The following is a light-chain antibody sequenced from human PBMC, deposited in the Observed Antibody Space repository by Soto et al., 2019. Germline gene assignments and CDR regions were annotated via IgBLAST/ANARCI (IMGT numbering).Light chain of an antibody. Sequence: QSALTQPPSASGTPGQRVTISCSGSSSNIGSNTVNWYQQLPGTAPKLLIYSNNQRPSGVPDRFSGSKSGTSASLAISGLQSEDEADYYCAAWDDSLNAVVFGGGTKQTVL. CDR2: SNN. V-gene: IGLV1-44*01. CDR1: SSNIGSNT. J-gene: IGLJ2*01. CDR3: AAWDDSLNAVV.